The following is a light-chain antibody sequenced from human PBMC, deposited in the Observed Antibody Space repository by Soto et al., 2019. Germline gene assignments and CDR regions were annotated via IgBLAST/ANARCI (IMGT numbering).Light chain of an antibody. CDR1: QSVFYTSDNNNY. CDR2: WAS. J-gene: IGKJ1*01. CDR3: QQNYRTPPT. Sequence: DIVMTQSPDSLAVSLGERATINCKSSQSVFYTSDNNNYLAWYQQKPGQPPKLLFYWASIRESGVPDRFSGRRSGDDFTLTISSLAAGDVAGYYCQQNYRTPPTVRQGTKVEIK. V-gene: IGKV4-1*01.